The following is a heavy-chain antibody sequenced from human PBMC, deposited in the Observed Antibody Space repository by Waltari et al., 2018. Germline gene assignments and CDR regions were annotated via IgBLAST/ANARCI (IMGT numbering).Heavy chain of an antibody. CDR3: AGSTVVGLDY. J-gene: IGHJ4*02. D-gene: IGHD4-17*01. CDR2: INHRGST. V-gene: IGHV4-34*01. CDR1: GGSFSGYY. Sequence: QVQLQQWGAGLLKPSETLSLTCAVYGGSFSGYYWSWIRQPPGKGLEWIGEINHRGSTNYSPSLKSRATISVDTSKNQFSLKLSSVIAADTAVYFCAGSTVVGLDYWGRGTLVTVSS.